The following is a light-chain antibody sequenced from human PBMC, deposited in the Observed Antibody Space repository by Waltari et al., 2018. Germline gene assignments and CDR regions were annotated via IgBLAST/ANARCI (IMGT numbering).Light chain of an antibody. CDR2: AAS. V-gene: IGKV1-39*01. Sequence: DIQVTHSPSSLSASVGARVTITCRASQTINYYLNWYQQKPGKAPKLLIYAASRLHSGAPSRFSGTVSGTEFTLTISSLQPEDFATYFCQQSYSVPFTFGPGTKVDIK. J-gene: IGKJ3*01. CDR1: QTINYY. CDR3: QQSYSVPFT.